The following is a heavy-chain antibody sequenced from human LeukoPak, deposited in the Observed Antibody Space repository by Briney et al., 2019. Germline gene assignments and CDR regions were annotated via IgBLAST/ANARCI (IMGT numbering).Heavy chain of an antibody. CDR3: AKGAGTFGYGMDV. CDR1: GFTFSSYG. V-gene: IGHV3-30*18. D-gene: IGHD1-1*01. J-gene: IGHJ6*02. Sequence: PGRPLRLSCAASGFTFSSYGMHWVRQAPGKGLEWVAVISYDGSNKYYADSVKGRFTISRDNSKNTLYLQMNSLRAEDTAVYYCAKGAGTFGYGMDVWGQGTTVTVSS. CDR2: ISYDGSNK.